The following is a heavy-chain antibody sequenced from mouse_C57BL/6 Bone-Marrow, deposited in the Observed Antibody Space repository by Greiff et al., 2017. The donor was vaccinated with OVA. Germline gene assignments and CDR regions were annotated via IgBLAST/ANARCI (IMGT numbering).Heavy chain of an antibody. V-gene: IGHV1-52*01. CDR2: IDPSDSET. CDR1: GYTFTSYW. CDR3: ARYDGEDYYAMDY. J-gene: IGHJ4*01. D-gene: IGHD2-3*01. Sequence: QVQLQQSGAELVRPGSSVKLSCKASGYTFTSYWMHRVKQRPIQGLEWIGNIDPSDSETHYNQKFKDKATLTVDKSSSTAYMQLSSLTSEDSAVYYCARYDGEDYYAMDYWGQGTSVTVSS.